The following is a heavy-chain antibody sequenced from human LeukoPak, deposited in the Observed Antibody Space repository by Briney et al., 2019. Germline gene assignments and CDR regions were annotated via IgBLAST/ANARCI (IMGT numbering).Heavy chain of an antibody. J-gene: IGHJ4*02. Sequence: GGALRLSCAASGVTFSTYGMHWVHQAPGKGLGWVAVFSYDGSIKDYADSVKGGFTISRDNSKNTLYLQTNSLRAEDTAVYYCAKEMGSGLIDYWGQGTLVTVSS. V-gene: IGHV3-30*18. D-gene: IGHD2-15*01. CDR3: AKEMGSGLIDY. CDR1: GVTFSTYG. CDR2: FSYDGSIK.